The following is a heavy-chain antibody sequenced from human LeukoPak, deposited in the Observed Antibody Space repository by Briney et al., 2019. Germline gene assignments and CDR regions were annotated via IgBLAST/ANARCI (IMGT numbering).Heavy chain of an antibody. V-gene: IGHV1-2*02. D-gene: IGHD6-13*01. Sequence: ASVKVSCKASGYTFTSYDINWVRQATGQGLEWMGWINPNSGGTNYAQKFQGRVTMTRDTSISTAYMELSSLRSEDTAVYYCARAGGSRSNWFDPWGQGTLVTVSS. J-gene: IGHJ5*02. CDR1: GYTFTSYD. CDR3: ARAGGSRSNWFDP. CDR2: INPNSGGT.